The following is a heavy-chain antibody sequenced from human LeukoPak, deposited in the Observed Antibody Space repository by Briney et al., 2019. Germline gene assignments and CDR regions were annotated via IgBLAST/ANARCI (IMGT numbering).Heavy chain of an antibody. CDR3: ARRARTTEFDY. D-gene: IGHD2/OR15-2a*01. CDR2: VYSNGDT. V-gene: IGHV4-59*02. CDR1: GDSVSRFY. J-gene: IGHJ4*02. Sequence: SETLTLTCTVSGDSVSRFYWSWIRQSPEKGLEWIGYVYSNGDTRYNPSLESRVTISVDTSKNQFSLKLTSMTAADTAIYYRARRARTTEFDYWGQGIQVTVSS.